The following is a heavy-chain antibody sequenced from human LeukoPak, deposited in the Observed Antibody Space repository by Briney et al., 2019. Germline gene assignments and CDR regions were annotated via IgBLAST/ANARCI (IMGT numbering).Heavy chain of an antibody. CDR3: ARGHITIFGVVIPGAFDY. V-gene: IGHV4-30-2*01. Sequence: SQTLSLTCTVSGGSISSGGHYWSWIRQPPGKGLEWIGYIYHSGSTYYNPSLKSRVTISVDRSKNQFSLKLSSVTAADTAVYYCARGHITIFGVVIPGAFDYWGQGTLVTVSS. CDR1: GGSISSGGHY. D-gene: IGHD3-3*01. CDR2: IYHSGST. J-gene: IGHJ4*02.